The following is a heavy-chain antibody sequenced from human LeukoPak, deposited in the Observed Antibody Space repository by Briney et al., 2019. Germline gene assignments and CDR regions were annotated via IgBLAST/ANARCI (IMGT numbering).Heavy chain of an antibody. CDR3: ARGWLGRTTFDY. D-gene: IGHD3-9*01. Sequence: PSETLSLTCTVSGGSIISSSYYWGWIRQAPGKGLEWIGSIYYTGSPYYNPSLKSRVTISVDTSKNQFSLKLSSVTAADTAVYYCARGWLGRTTFDYWGQGTLVTVSS. V-gene: IGHV4-39*07. J-gene: IGHJ4*02. CDR2: IYYTGSP. CDR1: GGSIISSSYY.